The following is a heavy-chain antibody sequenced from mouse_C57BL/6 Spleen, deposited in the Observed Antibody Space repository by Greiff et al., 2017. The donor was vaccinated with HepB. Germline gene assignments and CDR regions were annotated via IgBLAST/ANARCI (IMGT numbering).Heavy chain of an antibody. V-gene: IGHV1-19*01. CDR2: INPYNGGT. J-gene: IGHJ2*01. D-gene: IGHD2-3*01. CDR1: GYTFTDYY. Sequence: VQLKESGPVLVKPGASVKMSCKASGYTFTDYYMNWVKQSHGKSLEWIGVINPYNGGTSYNQKFKGKATLTVDKSSSTAYMELNSLTSEDSAVYYCARDGHFDYWGQGTTLTVSS. CDR3: ARDGHFDY.